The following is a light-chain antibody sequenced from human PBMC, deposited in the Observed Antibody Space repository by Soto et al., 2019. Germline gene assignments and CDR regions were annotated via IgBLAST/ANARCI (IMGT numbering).Light chain of an antibody. V-gene: IGKV3-15*01. J-gene: IGKJ2*01. CDR3: QQYNNWPYT. CDR1: QSIKSSS. Sequence: EIVFAQSPVPLTLSPGAVATPLCEASQSIKSSSSARYQQRPGQAPRLLIYGASIRATAVPARFSGGAYGTEFTLAISSLQSEDFAVYYCQQYNNWPYTFGQGPRWIS. CDR2: GAS.